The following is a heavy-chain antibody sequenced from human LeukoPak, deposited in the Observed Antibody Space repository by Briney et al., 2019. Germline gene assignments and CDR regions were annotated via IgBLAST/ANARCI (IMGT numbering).Heavy chain of an antibody. CDR1: GYTFTNYG. CDR2: ISAYNGNT. D-gene: IGHD2-15*01. J-gene: IGHJ5*02. V-gene: IGHV1-18*01. Sequence: ASVNHSCKASGYTFTNYGITWVRQAPGQGLEWMGWISAYNGNTNYAQKLQGRVTMTIDKTTSTAYMELRSLRSDDTAVYYCARGGANCSGGRCPLNWFDPWGQGTPVTVSS. CDR3: ARGGANCSGGRCPLNWFDP.